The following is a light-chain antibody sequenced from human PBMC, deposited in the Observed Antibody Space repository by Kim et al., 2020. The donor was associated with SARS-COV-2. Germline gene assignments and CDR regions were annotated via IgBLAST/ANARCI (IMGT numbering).Light chain of an antibody. CDR3: DSRDNSGNQ. CDR1: RLRFYY. V-gene: IGLV3-19*01. CDR2: GKN. J-gene: IGLJ3*02. Sequence: SVALGQTVRITCQGGRLRFYYASWYPQKPGQAPMLVMYGKNHRPSGIPDRFSGSSSGSTASLTITGAQAEDEADYYCDSRDNSGNQFGGGTQLTVL.